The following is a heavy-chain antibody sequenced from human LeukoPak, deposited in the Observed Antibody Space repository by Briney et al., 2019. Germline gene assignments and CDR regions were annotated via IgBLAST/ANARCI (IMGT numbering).Heavy chain of an antibody. CDR1: GFTFSSFE. J-gene: IGHJ4*02. Sequence: GGSLRLSCAASGFTFSSFEMKWVRQAPGKGLEWVSYISSGGSTIYYADSVKGRFTISRDNAKNSLYLQMNSLRAEDTAVYYCARVIWFGEFDYWGQGTLVTVSS. CDR2: ISSGGSTI. D-gene: IGHD3-10*01. CDR3: ARVIWFGEFDY. V-gene: IGHV3-48*03.